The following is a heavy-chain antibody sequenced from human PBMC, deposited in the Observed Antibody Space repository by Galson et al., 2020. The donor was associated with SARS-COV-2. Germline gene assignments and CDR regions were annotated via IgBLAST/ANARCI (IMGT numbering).Heavy chain of an antibody. J-gene: IGHJ6*02. D-gene: IGHD6-13*01. Sequence: SETLSLTCTVSGGSIGSHYWSWIRQSPGKGLEWIGCVYYTGSTYYNPSLKSRVTISLDTPENQISLRLSSVTAADTAVYYCARVPLGYSSSWYTGGYYYYYGMDVWGQGTTVTVSS. V-gene: IGHV4-59*11. CDR1: GGSIGSHY. CDR3: ARVPLGYSSSWYTGGYYYYYGMDV. CDR2: VYYTGST.